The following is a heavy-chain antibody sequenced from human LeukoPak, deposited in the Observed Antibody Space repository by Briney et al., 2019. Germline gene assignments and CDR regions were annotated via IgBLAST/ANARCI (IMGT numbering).Heavy chain of an antibody. Sequence: GRSLRLSCAASGFTFSSYAMHWVRQAPGKGLEWVAVISYDRSNKYYADSVKGRFTISRDNSKNTLYLQMNSLRAEDTAVYYCARDLYYYGSGSFGKYYYYGMDVWGQGTTVTVSS. D-gene: IGHD3-10*01. V-gene: IGHV3-30-3*01. CDR3: ARDLYYYGSGSFGKYYYYGMDV. CDR1: GFTFSSYA. CDR2: ISYDRSNK. J-gene: IGHJ6*02.